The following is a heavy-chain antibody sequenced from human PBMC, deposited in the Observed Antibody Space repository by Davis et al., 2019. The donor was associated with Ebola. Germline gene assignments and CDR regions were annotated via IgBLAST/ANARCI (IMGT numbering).Heavy chain of an antibody. CDR3: AKSTAAAH. J-gene: IGHJ4*02. CDR1: GFTFRSYA. Sequence: PGGSLRLSCAASGFTFRSYAMHWVRQAPGKGLEWVAVISYDGINKYFADSMKGRFTISRDDSKSTLYLQMNSLTAEDTAVYYCAKSTAAAHWGQGTLVTVSS. CDR2: ISYDGINK. D-gene: IGHD6-13*01. V-gene: IGHV3-30-3*02.